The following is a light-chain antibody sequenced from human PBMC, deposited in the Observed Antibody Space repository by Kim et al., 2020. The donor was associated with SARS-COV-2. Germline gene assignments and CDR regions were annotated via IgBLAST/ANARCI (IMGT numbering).Light chain of an antibody. V-gene: IGKV1-33*01. CDR1: QDISNY. CDR2: DAS. Sequence: DIQMTQSPSSLSASVGDRVTITCQASQDISNYLNWYQQKPGKAPKPLIYDASNLETGVPSRFSGSGSGTDFTFTINSLQPEDIATYYCQQYDRLPYTFGQGTKLEI. CDR3: QQYDRLPYT. J-gene: IGKJ2*01.